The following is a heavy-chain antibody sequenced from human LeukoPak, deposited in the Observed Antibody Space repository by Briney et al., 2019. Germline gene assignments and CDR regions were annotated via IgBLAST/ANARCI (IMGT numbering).Heavy chain of an antibody. CDR3: ARVESVTIFGVVIEYYFDY. CDR1: GGSFSGYY. CDR2: INHSGST. Sequence: SETLSLTCAVYGGSFSGYYWSWIRQPPGKGLEWIGEINHSGSTNYNPSLKSRVTISVDTSKNQFSLKLSSVTAADTAVYYCARVESVTIFGVVIEYYFDYWGQGTLVTVSS. V-gene: IGHV4-34*01. D-gene: IGHD3-3*01. J-gene: IGHJ4*02.